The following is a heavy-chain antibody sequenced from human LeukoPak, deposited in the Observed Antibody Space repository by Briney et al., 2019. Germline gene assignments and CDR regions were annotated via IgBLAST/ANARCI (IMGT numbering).Heavy chain of an antibody. Sequence: SETLSLTCTVSAGSITNYYWRWIRQPPGKGLEWIGYIYYTGSTNYNPSLKSRVSISVDTSKNQFSLKLSSVTAADTAVYYCARHGGYHSPIDYWGQGTLVTVSS. CDR3: ARHGGYHSPIDY. J-gene: IGHJ4*02. CDR2: IYYTGST. CDR1: AGSITNYY. V-gene: IGHV4-59*08. D-gene: IGHD3-22*01.